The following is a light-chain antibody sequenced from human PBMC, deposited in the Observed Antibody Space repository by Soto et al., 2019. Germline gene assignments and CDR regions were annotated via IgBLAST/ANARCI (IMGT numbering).Light chain of an antibody. CDR2: AAS. Sequence: DIPMTQSPSSLSASVGDRLTITCRASQSISSYLNWYQQKPGKAPKLLIYAASSLQSGVPSRFSGSGSGTDFTLTISSLQPEDFATYYCQQSYSTPRTFGQGTKLEIK. J-gene: IGKJ2*01. CDR3: QQSYSTPRT. V-gene: IGKV1-39*01. CDR1: QSISSY.